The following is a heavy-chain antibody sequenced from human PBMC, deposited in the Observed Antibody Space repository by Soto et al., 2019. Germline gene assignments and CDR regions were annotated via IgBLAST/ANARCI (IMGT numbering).Heavy chain of an antibody. J-gene: IGHJ6*02. V-gene: IGHV1-69*01. CDR1: GGTFTSYG. D-gene: IGHD3-3*01. Sequence: QVQLVQSGAEVKKPGSSVKVSCKASGGTFTSYGIGWVRQAPGQGLEWMGGILPIFGTPNYAQNFRGRVTITADESTSTSSMELSSLRSEYTAVYYCAVRSTYSHYYYAMYVWGQGTTVTVSS. CDR3: AVRSTYSHYYYAMYV. CDR2: ILPIFGTP.